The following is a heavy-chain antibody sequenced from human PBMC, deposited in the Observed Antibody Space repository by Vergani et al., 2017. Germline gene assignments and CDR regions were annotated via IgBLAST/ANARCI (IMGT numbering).Heavy chain of an antibody. D-gene: IGHD2-2*01. CDR1: GYSFTSYW. CDR2: IYPGDSDT. Sequence: EVQLVQSGAEVKKPGESLKISCKGSGYSFTSYWIGWVRQMPGKGLECMGNIYPGDSDTRYSPSFQAQVTISADKSISTAYLQWSSLKAADTAMYYCARSIVVVSGWFDPWGQGTLVTVSS. CDR3: ARSIVVVSGWFDP. J-gene: IGHJ5*02. V-gene: IGHV5-51*03.